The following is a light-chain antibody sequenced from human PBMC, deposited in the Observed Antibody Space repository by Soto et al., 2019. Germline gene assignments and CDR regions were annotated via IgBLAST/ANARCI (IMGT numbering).Light chain of an antibody. CDR3: SSHTSYSTRV. J-gene: IGLJ1*01. CDR2: EVS. Sequence: QSVLTQPASVSGSPGQSIAISCTGTSSDVGGYNYVSWYQQHPGKAPNLMIHEVSNRPSGISDRFSGSKSGNTASLTISGLQADDEADYYCSSHTSYSTRVFGTGTKVTVL. CDR1: SSDVGGYNY. V-gene: IGLV2-14*01.